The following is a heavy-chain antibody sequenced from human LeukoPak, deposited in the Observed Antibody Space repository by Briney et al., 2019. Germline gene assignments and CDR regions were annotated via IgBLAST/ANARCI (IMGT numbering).Heavy chain of an antibody. J-gene: IGHJ3*01. D-gene: IGHD3-10*01. V-gene: IGHV3-23*01. CDR2: ISGDGGNT. CDR1: GFTFSSYA. Sequence: GGSLRLSCAASGFTFSSYAMSWVRQAPGKGLEWVSAISGDGGNTFYTDSLKGRFTISRDNSKNTVFLQMSSLRAEDTAVYYCAKETLVVGKGAFDFWGQGTMVAVSS. CDR3: AKETLVVGKGAFDF.